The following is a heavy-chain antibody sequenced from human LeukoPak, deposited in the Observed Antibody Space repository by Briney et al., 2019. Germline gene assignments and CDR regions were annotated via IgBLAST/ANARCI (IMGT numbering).Heavy chain of an antibody. CDR2: IYHSGST. Sequence: SETLSLTCTVSGYSISSGYYWGWIRQPPGKGLEWIGSIYHSGSTYYNPSPKSRVTISVDTSKNQFSLKLSSVTAADTAVYYCAREDLYSGSYYFDYWGQGTLVTVSS. CDR1: GYSISSGYY. V-gene: IGHV4-38-2*02. J-gene: IGHJ4*02. CDR3: AREDLYSGSYYFDY. D-gene: IGHD1-26*01.